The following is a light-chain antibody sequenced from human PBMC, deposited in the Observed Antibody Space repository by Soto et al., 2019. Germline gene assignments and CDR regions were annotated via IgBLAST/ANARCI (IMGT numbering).Light chain of an antibody. J-gene: IGKJ3*01. V-gene: IGKV1-5*03. CDR2: EAS. Sequence: DVQMTQSPSTLSASEGARVTITCRPSKNIITGLAWFQQKPGKAPKVLIFEASSLQSGVPSRFSGSGSGTEFTLTINGPQPDDVATYYCQQHGDYPLTFGPGTKVDV. CDR1: KNIITG. CDR3: QQHGDYPLT.